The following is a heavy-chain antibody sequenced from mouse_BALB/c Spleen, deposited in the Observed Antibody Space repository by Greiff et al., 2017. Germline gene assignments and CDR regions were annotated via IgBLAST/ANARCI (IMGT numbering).Heavy chain of an antibody. Sequence: LQESGAELVRPGSSVKISCKASGYAFSSYWMNWVKQRPGQGLEWIGQIYPGDGDTNYNGKFKGKATLTADKSSSTAYMQLSSLTSEDSAVYFCARSGYRYDGYAMDYWGQGTSVTVSS. CDR3: ARSGYRYDGYAMDY. V-gene: IGHV1-80*01. CDR1: GYAFSSYW. CDR2: IYPGDGDT. D-gene: IGHD2-14*01. J-gene: IGHJ4*01.